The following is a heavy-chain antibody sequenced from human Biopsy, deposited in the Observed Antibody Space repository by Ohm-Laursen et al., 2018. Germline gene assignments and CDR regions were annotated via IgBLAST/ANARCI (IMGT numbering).Heavy chain of an antibody. D-gene: IGHD1-26*01. CDR3: ARVGVGAPSIDYFDS. CDR2: ISPSGATT. V-gene: IGHV1-46*01. CDR1: GNTFATYH. J-gene: IGHJ4*02. Sequence: SVKVSCKASGNTFATYHIHWVRQAPGQGLEWMGVISPSGATTSFSQKFQGRITMTRDTSTGTVYMDLNSLGSEDTAVYYCARVGVGAPSIDYFDSWGQGALVTVSS.